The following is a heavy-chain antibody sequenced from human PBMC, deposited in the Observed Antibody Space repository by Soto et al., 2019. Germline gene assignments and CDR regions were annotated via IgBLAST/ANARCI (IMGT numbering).Heavy chain of an antibody. D-gene: IGHD5-18*01. CDR2: ISYYGSNK. CDR3: ARDLAAMAFDY. Sequence: QVQLVESGGGVVQPGRSLRLSCAASGFTFSSYAMHWVRQAPGKGLEWVAVISYYGSNKYYADSVKGRFTISRDNSKNTLYLQMNSLRAEDTAVYYCARDLAAMAFDYWGQGTLVTVSS. CDR1: GFTFSSYA. J-gene: IGHJ4*02. V-gene: IGHV3-30-3*01.